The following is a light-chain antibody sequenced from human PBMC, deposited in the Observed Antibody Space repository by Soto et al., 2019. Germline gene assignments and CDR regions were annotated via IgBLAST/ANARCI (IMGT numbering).Light chain of an antibody. CDR3: QQYSNWWT. CDR2: GAS. J-gene: IGKJ1*01. Sequence: EAVMTQSPATLSVSLGERATLSCRASQSVSSNLAWYQQKPGQAPRLLVYGASTRATGIPARFSGSGSGTEFTLTISSLQSEDFAIYYCQQYSNWWTFGQGTKVDIK. V-gene: IGKV3-15*01. CDR1: QSVSSN.